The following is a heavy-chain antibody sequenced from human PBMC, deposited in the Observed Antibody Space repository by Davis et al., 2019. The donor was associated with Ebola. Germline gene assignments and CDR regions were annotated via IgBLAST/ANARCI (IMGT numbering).Heavy chain of an antibody. CDR2: INHSGNT. CDR1: GGSFSGYY. Sequence: SETLSLTCAVYGGSFSGYYWSWIRQPPGKGLEWIGEINHSGNTHCNPSLKSRVTISVDTSKNQFSLKLSSVTAADTAVYYCARVGRLRYFDQPYYYYGMDVWGQGTTVTVSS. D-gene: IGHD3-9*01. V-gene: IGHV4-34*01. CDR3: ARVGRLRYFDQPYYYYGMDV. J-gene: IGHJ6*02.